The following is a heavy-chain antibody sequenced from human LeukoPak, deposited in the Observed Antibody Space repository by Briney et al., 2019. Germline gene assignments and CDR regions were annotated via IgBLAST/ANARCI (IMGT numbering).Heavy chain of an antibody. Sequence: PGGSLRLSCAASGFTFGDYAMNWIRQAPGKGLEWVSYISSSGSTIYYADSVKGRFTISRDNAKNSLYLQMNSLRAEDTAVYYCARTETYYYDSSGYPLDYWGQGTLVTVSS. J-gene: IGHJ4*02. CDR3: ARTETYYYDSSGYPLDY. D-gene: IGHD3-22*01. CDR1: GFTFGDYA. CDR2: ISSSGSTI. V-gene: IGHV3-11*04.